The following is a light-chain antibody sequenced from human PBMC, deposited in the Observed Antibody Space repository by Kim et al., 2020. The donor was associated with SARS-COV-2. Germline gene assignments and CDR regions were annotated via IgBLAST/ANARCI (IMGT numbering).Light chain of an antibody. CDR2: DAY. CDR3: QQRYDWPLT. J-gene: IGKJ4*01. Sequence: SLSPGERATLSCRASQSVADRLGWYQQRPGQAPRLLIHDAYNRASGIPARFSGSRSGTEFTLTISSLEPEDFAVYYCQQRYDWPLTFGGGTKVDIK. CDR1: QSVADR. V-gene: IGKV3-11*01.